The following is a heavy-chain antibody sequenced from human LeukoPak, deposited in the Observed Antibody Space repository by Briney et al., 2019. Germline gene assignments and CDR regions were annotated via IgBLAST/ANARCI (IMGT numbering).Heavy chain of an antibody. CDR2: IYYGGST. CDR1: GGSISSSSYY. J-gene: IGHJ5*02. Sequence: SETLSLTCTVSGGSISSSSYYWGWIRQPPGKGLEWIGSIYYGGSTYYNPSLKSRVTISVDTSKNQFSLKLSSVTAADTAVYYCARRQQLGPVSCWFDPWGQGTLVTVSS. D-gene: IGHD6-13*01. V-gene: IGHV4-39*01. CDR3: ARRQQLGPVSCWFDP.